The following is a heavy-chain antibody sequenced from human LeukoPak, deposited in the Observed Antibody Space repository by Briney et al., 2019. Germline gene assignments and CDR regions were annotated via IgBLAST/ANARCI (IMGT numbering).Heavy chain of an antibody. Sequence: GGSLRLSCAASGFTFSSYEMNWVRQAPGKGLEWVSYISSSGSTIYYADSVKGRFTISRDNAKNSLYLQMNSLRAEDAAVYYCARVKEASAFDIWGQGTMVTVSS. D-gene: IGHD5-12*01. CDR2: ISSSGSTI. J-gene: IGHJ3*02. CDR3: ARVKEASAFDI. CDR1: GFTFSSYE. V-gene: IGHV3-48*03.